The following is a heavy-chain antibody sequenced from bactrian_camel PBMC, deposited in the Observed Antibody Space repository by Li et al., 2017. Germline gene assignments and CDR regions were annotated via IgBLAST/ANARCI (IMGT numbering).Heavy chain of an antibody. V-gene: IGHV3S10*01. CDR3: AADYSQCYYDLRVWEYQY. CDR1: GYTFNTY. Sequence: VQLVESGGGSALAGGSVRLSCAASGYTFNTYSWFRQAPGKERDGVAAIDNDGSTTYADSVKGRFTISRDNANNTVNLMMNSLKPEDTAMYYCAADYSQCYYDLRVWEYQYLGQGTQVTVS. J-gene: IGHJ4*01. CDR2: IDNDGST. D-gene: IGHD3*01.